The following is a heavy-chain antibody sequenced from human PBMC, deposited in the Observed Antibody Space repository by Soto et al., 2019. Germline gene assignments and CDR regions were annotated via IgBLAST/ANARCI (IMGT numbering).Heavy chain of an antibody. CDR1: GFSFSSHA. V-gene: IGHV3-23*01. J-gene: IGHJ2*01. Sequence: EMQLKESGGGLVQRGGSLRLSCVASGFSFSSHAMGWVRQAPGKGLEWVSSLIGGGGDTFFADSVKGRFTISRHNSRNTLYLQMDGLTAADTAVYYCVRCSSFSRSDYSWYFDVWCRGTPVSVSS. CDR3: VRCSSFSRSDYSWYFDV. D-gene: IGHD3-16*01. CDR2: LIGGGGDT.